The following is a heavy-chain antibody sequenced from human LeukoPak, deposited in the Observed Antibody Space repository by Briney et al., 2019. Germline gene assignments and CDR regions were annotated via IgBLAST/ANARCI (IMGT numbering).Heavy chain of an antibody. J-gene: IGHJ4*02. CDR1: GFTFSNYA. CDR3: AKCNGGTCYSAGDY. D-gene: IGHD2-15*01. CDR2: ISGSGGST. V-gene: IGHV3-23*01. Sequence: GGSLRLSCAASGFTFSNYAMSWVRQAPGKGLEWVAGISGSGGSTYYTDSVTVRFTISRDNSKNTVYLQMNDLRVEDTAVYYCAKCNGGTCYSAGDYWGQGTLVTVSS.